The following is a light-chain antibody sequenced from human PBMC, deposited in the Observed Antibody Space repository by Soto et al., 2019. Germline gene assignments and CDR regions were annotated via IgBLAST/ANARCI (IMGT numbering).Light chain of an antibody. CDR1: SSDIGAYNY. Sequence: QSALTQPASVSGSPGQSITISCTGTSSDIGAYNYVSWYQQHPGKAPKLMIYDVNIRPSGVSNRFSGSKSGNTASLTISGLQAEDEADYYFTSRTTSTTMIFGGGTKVTVL. CDR3: TSRTTSTTMI. V-gene: IGLV2-14*03. CDR2: DVN. J-gene: IGLJ2*01.